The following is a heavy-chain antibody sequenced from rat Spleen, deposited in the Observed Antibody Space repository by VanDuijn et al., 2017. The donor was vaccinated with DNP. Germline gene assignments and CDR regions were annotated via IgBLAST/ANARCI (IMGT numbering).Heavy chain of an antibody. CDR1: GFTFSDYY. V-gene: IGHV5-20*01. CDR3: ARQPYYDGSYYYFDY. CDR2: ISYDGVGT. D-gene: IGHD1-12*02. J-gene: IGHJ2*01. Sequence: EVQLVESGGGLVQPGGSLKLSCAGSGFTFSDYYMAWVRQAPTKGLEWVASISYDGVGTYYRDSVKGRFTISRDIAKSSLYLQMDSLRSEDTATYYCARQPYYDGSYYYFDYWGQGVMVTVSS.